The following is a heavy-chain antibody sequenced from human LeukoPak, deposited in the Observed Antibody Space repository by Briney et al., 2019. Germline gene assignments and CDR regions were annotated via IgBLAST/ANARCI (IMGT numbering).Heavy chain of an antibody. V-gene: IGHV4-59*12. CDR2: IYYSGST. CDR3: ARRYYDYVWGSYRGNYYYYYMDV. Sequence: SETLSLTCTVSGGSISSYYWSWIRQPPGKGLEWIGYIYYSGSTNYNPSLKSRVTISVDTSKNQFSLKLSSVTAADTAVYYCARRYYDYVWGSYRGNYYYYYMDVWGKGTTVTVSS. J-gene: IGHJ6*03. CDR1: GGSISSYY. D-gene: IGHD3-16*02.